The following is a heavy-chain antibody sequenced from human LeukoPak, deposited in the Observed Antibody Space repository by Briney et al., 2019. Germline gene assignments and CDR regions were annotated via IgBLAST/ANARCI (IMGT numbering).Heavy chain of an antibody. Sequence: QPGGSLRLSCAASGFTFSSYAMSWARQAPGKGLEWVSAISGSGGSTYYADSVKGRFTISRDNSKNTLYLQMNSLRAEDTAVYYCAKDRGHLVVVITSAPDYWGQGTLVTVSS. CDR2: ISGSGGST. CDR3: AKDRGHLVVVITSAPDY. J-gene: IGHJ4*02. D-gene: IGHD3-22*01. CDR1: GFTFSSYA. V-gene: IGHV3-23*01.